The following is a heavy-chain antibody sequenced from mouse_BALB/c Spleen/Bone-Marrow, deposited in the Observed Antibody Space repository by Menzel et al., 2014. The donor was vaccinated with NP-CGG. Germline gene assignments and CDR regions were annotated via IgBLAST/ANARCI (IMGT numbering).Heavy chain of an antibody. Sequence: DVHLVESGGGLVKPGGSLKLSCAASGFTFSDYYMYWVRQTPEKRLEWVATISDGGSYTYYQDSVKGRFTISRDNAKNNLYLQMSSLESEDTAMYYCARDYDYAMDYWGQGTSVTVSS. J-gene: IGHJ4*01. CDR1: GFTFSDYY. D-gene: IGHD2-12*01. CDR3: ARDYDYAMDY. V-gene: IGHV5-4*02. CDR2: ISDGGSYT.